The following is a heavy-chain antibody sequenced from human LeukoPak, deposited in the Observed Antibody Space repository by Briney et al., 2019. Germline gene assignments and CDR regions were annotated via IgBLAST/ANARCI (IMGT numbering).Heavy chain of an antibody. Sequence: SETLSLTCTVSGGSISSSSYYWGWIRQPPGKGLEWIGSIYYSGSTNYNSSLKSRVTISVDTSKNQFSLKLSSVTAADTAVYYCAREYSSSSYYMDVWGKGTTVTVSS. CDR1: GGSISSSSYY. V-gene: IGHV4-39*07. CDR3: AREYSSSSYYMDV. J-gene: IGHJ6*03. CDR2: IYYSGST. D-gene: IGHD6-6*01.